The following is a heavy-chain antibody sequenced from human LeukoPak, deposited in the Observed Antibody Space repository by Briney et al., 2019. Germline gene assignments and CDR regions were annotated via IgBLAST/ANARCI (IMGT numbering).Heavy chain of an antibody. Sequence: ASVKVSCKASGGTFSSYAISWVRQAPGQGLEWMGGIIPIFGTANYAQKFQGRVTITADESTSTAYMELSSLRSEDTAVYYCARETVDLRGYFDYWGQGTLVTVSS. D-gene: IGHD5-12*01. CDR3: ARETVDLRGYFDY. CDR2: IIPIFGTA. CDR1: GGTFSSYA. V-gene: IGHV1-69*13. J-gene: IGHJ4*02.